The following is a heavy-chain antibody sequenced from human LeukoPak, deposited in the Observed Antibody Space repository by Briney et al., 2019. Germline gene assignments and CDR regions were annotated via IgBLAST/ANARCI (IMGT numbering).Heavy chain of an antibody. D-gene: IGHD3-3*01. CDR2: IYPGDSDT. J-gene: IGHJ4*02. Sequence: GESLKISCKGSGYSFTSYWIGWVRQMPGKGLEWMGIIYPGDSDTRYSPSFQGQVTISADKSISTAYLQWSSLKASDTAMYYCARLVVVRSGYSNLDYWGQGTLVTVSS. V-gene: IGHV5-51*01. CDR3: ARLVVVRSGYSNLDY. CDR1: GYSFTSYW.